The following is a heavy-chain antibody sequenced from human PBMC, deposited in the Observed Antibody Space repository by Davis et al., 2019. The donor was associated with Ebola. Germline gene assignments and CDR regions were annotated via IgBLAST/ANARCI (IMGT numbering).Heavy chain of an antibody. CDR3: ARDEGSSWPYMDV. V-gene: IGHV3-30-3*01. CDR2: ISYDGSNK. D-gene: IGHD6-13*01. CDR1: GFTFSNAW. Sequence: GESLKISCAASGFTFSNAWMSWVRQAPGKGLEWVAVISYDGSNKYYADSVKGRFTISRDNSKNTLYLQMNSLRAEDTAVYYCARDEGSSWPYMDVWGKGTTVTVSS. J-gene: IGHJ6*03.